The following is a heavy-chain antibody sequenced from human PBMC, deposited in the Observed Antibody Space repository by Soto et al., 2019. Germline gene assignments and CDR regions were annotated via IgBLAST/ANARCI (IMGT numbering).Heavy chain of an antibody. Sequence: SEALSVNCEVSGWSLSGYYCMWIRQPPGKGLEWIGEVIHSGNTNYNPSLKSRLTISLDTSKNQFSLNLTSVTAADTAMYYCARGRRIDSWGQGTLVPVSS. J-gene: IGHJ4*02. V-gene: IGHV4-34*01. CDR1: GWSLSGYY. CDR2: VIHSGNT. CDR3: ARGRRIDS.